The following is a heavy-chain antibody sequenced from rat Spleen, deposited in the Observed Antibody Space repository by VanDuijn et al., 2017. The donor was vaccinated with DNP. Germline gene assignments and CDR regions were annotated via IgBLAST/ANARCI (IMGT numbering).Heavy chain of an antibody. CDR2: ISYDGGRT. V-gene: IGHV5-22*01. J-gene: IGHJ2*01. Sequence: EVQLVESGGGLVQPGRSMKLSCAASGFTFSNYGMAWVRQATKKGLEWVAYISYDGGRTYYRDSVKGRFTISRDNAQKTLYLQMSKLGSEDTAIYDWAGRPPPTRGPFDYWGQGVTVTVSS. CDR3: AGRPPPTRGPFDY. CDR1: GFTFSNYG. D-gene: IGHD1-4*01.